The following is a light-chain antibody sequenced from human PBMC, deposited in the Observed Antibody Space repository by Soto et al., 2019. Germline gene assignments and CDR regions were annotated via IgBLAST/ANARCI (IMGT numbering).Light chain of an antibody. CDR2: STN. J-gene: IGLJ1*01. V-gene: IGLV8-61*01. CDR1: SGSVSTGYH. Sequence: QTVVTQEPSFSVSPGGTVTLTCGLTSGSVSTGYHPSWYQQTPGQAPRTLIYSTNTRSSGVPDRFSGSILGNKAALTIAGAQAYDESDYYCVLYMGGGSYVFGTGTQLTVL. CDR3: VLYMGGGSYV.